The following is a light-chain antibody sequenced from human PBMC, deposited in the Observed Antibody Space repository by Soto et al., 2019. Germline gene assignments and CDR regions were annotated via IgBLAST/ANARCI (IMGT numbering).Light chain of an antibody. CDR3: QHYFGYPYT. CDR1: QSVSGW. V-gene: IGKV1-5*01. CDR2: EAS. Sequence: DIQMTQSPSYLSASVGDTVTLTCRASQSVSGWLAWYQQKPGQAPKLLIYEASTLESGVPSRFSGSGFGTEFTLTISSLQPHDFGTYFCQHYFGYPYTFGQGTELEIK. J-gene: IGKJ2*01.